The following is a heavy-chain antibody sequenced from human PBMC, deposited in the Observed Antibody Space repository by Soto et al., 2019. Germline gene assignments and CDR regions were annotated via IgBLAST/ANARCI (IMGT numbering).Heavy chain of an antibody. D-gene: IGHD6-13*01. CDR1: GFTFSSYS. V-gene: IGHV3-21*01. CDR2: ISSSSSYI. J-gene: IGHJ4*02. Sequence: GGSLRLSCAASGFTFSSYSMNWVRQAPGKGLEWVSSISSSSSYIYYADSVKGRFTISRDNAKNSLYLQMNSLRAEDTAVYYCARAPDIAAASTYWGQGTLVTVSS. CDR3: ARAPDIAAASTY.